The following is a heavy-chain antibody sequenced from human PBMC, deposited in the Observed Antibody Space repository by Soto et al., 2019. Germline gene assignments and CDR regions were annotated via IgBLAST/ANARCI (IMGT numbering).Heavy chain of an antibody. CDR1: GYAVTSSCSY. J-gene: IGHJ6*02. CDR2: MFYSGLT. D-gene: IGHD2-15*01. CDR3: APLSVSLSGPYGIHV. V-gene: IGHV4-39*01. Sequence: SETMSLTCSVAGYAVTSSCSYWAWIRQPPGQGLEWIGSMFYSGLTYYNPSLKSRVTLSVDTSKNQFSVRLNSVTAADTAVYYCAPLSVSLSGPYGIHVWGQGTTVTVSS.